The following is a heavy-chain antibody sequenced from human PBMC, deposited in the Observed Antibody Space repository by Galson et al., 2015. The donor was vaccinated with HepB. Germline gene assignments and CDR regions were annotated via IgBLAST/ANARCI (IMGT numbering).Heavy chain of an antibody. D-gene: IGHD6-6*01. V-gene: IGHV3-74*01. J-gene: IGHJ4*02. CDR1: GFTLSNYW. CDR2: ISGDGSST. Sequence: SLRLSCAASGFTLSNYWMHWVRQAPGKGLVWVSRISGDGSSTSYADSVKGRFTISRDNAKNTLYLQMSSLRAEDTAMYYCAREWSSSSASDYWGQGTLVTVSS. CDR3: AREWSSSSASDY.